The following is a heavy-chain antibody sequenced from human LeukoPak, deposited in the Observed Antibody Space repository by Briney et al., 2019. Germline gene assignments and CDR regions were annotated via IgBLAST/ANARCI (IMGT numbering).Heavy chain of an antibody. CDR2: ISWNSGSI. D-gene: IGHD2-2*01. J-gene: IGHJ4*02. CDR1: GFTFDDYA. CDR3: AKGGKYQLLQFDY. Sequence: PGRSLRLSCAASGFTFDDYAMHWVRQAPGKGLEWVSGISWNSGSIGYADSVKGRFTISRDNAKNSLYLQMNSLRAEDTALYYCAKGGKYQLLQFDYWGQGTLVTVSS. V-gene: IGHV3-9*01.